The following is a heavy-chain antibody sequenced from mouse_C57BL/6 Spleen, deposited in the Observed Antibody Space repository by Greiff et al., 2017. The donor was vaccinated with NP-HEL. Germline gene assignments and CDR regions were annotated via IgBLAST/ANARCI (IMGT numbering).Heavy chain of an antibody. CDR3: ARKGVYYGYDGGFAY. J-gene: IGHJ3*01. D-gene: IGHD2-2*01. V-gene: IGHV1-52*01. Sequence: QVHVKQPGAELVRPGSSVKLSCKASGYTFTSYWMHWVKQRPIQGLEWIGNIDPSDSETHYNQKFKDKATLTVDKSSSTAYMQLSSLTSEDSAVYYCARKGVYYGYDGGFAYWGQGTLVTVSA. CDR1: GYTFTSYW. CDR2: IDPSDSET.